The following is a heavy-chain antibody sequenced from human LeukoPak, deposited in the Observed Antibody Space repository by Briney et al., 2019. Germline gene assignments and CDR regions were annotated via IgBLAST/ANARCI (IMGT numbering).Heavy chain of an antibody. CDR1: GFTFSSYG. D-gene: IGHD3-22*01. V-gene: IGHV3-33*08. CDR3: ARDRFDSSGYATFDY. Sequence: GRPLRLSCAASGFTFSSYGMHWVRQAPGKGLEWVAVIWYDGSNKYSADSVKGRFTISRDNSKNTLYLLMDSLRAEDTAVYYCARDRFDSSGYATFDYWGQGTLVTVSS. J-gene: IGHJ4*02. CDR2: IWYDGSNK.